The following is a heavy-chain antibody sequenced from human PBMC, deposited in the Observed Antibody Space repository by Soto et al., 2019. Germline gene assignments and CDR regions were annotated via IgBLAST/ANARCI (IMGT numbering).Heavy chain of an antibody. D-gene: IGHD4-17*01. CDR1: GYTFSGYG. J-gene: IGHJ6*02. Sequence: AASVKVACKASGYTFSGYGISWVRQAPGQGLEWMGWISAYNGNTNYAQKLQGRVTMTTDTSTSTAYMELRSLRSDDTAVYYCARRPTVTSNYYYYSGMDVWGQGTTVTVSS. CDR2: ISAYNGNT. V-gene: IGHV1-18*01. CDR3: ARRPTVTSNYYYYSGMDV.